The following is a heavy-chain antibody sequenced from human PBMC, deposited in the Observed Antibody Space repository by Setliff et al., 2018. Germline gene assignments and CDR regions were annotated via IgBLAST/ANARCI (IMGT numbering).Heavy chain of an antibody. CDR3: ARHALSFDSAWDV. CDR2: IYYSGST. Sequence: SETLSLTCTVSGASISSSRDYWGWIRQPPGKGLEWIGSIYYSGSTYYNPSLKSRVTISVDTSKNHFSLNLRSVTAADTAVYYCARHALSFDSAWDVWGKGTTVTVS. D-gene: IGHD3-9*01. CDR1: GASISSSRDY. V-gene: IGHV4-39*01. J-gene: IGHJ6*03.